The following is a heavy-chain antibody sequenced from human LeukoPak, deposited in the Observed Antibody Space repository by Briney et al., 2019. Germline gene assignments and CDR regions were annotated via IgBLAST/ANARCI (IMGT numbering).Heavy chain of an antibody. J-gene: IGHJ4*02. Sequence: KPSETLSLTCAVYGGSFSAYYWNWIRQAPGQGLEWIGEINHSGTTNYNPSLKSRATISGDTSKNQFSLKLSSVTAADTAVYYCARGGYDYVRGDLDYWGQGTLVTVFS. CDR3: ARGGYDYVRGDLDY. CDR1: GGSFSAYY. V-gene: IGHV4-34*01. D-gene: IGHD5-12*01. CDR2: INHSGTT.